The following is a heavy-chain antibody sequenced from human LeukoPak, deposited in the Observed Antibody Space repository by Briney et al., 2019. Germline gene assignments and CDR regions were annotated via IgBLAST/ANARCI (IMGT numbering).Heavy chain of an antibody. Sequence: GGSLRLSCAASGFTFSSYSMNWVRQAPGKGLEWVSYISSSSSTIYYADSVKGRFTISRDDAKNTVYLQMSGLGVDDTAVYYCARGNYYSIDYWGQGTLVTVSS. V-gene: IGHV3-48*04. CDR2: ISSSSSTI. CDR3: ARGNYYSIDY. CDR1: GFTFSSYS. D-gene: IGHD1-26*01. J-gene: IGHJ4*02.